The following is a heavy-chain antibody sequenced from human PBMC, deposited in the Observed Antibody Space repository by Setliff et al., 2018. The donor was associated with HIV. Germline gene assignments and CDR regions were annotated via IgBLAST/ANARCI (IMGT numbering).Heavy chain of an antibody. D-gene: IGHD2-15*01. CDR2: IRRNTYGGTT. V-gene: IGHV3-49*04. CDR1: GFTFRDHA. CDR3: ARAVVNSNFYYYMDV. J-gene: IGHJ6*03. Sequence: GGSLRLSCTSSGFTFRDHAISWVRQAPGKGLEWLGFIRRNTYGGTTEYAASLEGRFTISRDDSKNVAYLQMNSLETEDSAVYYCARAVVNSNFYYYMDVWGKGTTVTVSS.